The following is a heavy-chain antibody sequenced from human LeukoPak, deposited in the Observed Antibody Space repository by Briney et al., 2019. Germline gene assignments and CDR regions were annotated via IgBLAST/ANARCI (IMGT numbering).Heavy chain of an antibody. V-gene: IGHV1-69*05. CDR1: GGTFSSHA. Sequence: SVEVSCKASGGTFSSHAISWVRQAPGQGLEWMGGIIPIFGTANYAQKFQGRVTITTDESTSTAYMELSSLRSEDTAVYYCARDRPSSSSAVRAFDIWGQGTMVTVSS. CDR3: ARDRPSSSSAVRAFDI. CDR2: IIPIFGTA. J-gene: IGHJ3*02. D-gene: IGHD6-6*01.